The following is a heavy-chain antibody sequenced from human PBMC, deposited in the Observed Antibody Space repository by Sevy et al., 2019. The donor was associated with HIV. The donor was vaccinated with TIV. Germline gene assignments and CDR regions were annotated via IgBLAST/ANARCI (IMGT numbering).Heavy chain of an antibody. V-gene: IGHV3-23*01. CDR3: AKHDFCSGYYSIGKSYYYYYMDV. J-gene: IGHJ6*03. D-gene: IGHD3-3*01. Sequence: GGSLRLSCAASGFTFSSYAMSWVRQAPGKGLEWVSAISGSGGSTYYADSVKGRFTISRDNSKNTLYLQMNSLRAEDTAVYSCAKHDFCSGYYSIGKSYYYYYMDVWGKGTTVTVSS. CDR1: GFTFSSYA. CDR2: ISGSGGST.